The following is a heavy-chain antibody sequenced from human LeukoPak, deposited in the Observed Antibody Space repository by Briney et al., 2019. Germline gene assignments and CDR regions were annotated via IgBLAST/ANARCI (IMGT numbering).Heavy chain of an antibody. D-gene: IGHD5-24*01. CDR3: ARDYKYAFDN. CDR1: GFTFSDYS. CDR2: IGIDNGNT. Sequence: GGSLRLSCAASGFTFSDYSMNWVRQAPGKGLEWISYIGIDNGNTNYADSVKGRFTISGDKAKNSPYLQMNSLRVEDTAVYYCARDYKYAFDNWGQGTLVTVSS. J-gene: IGHJ4*02. V-gene: IGHV3-48*01.